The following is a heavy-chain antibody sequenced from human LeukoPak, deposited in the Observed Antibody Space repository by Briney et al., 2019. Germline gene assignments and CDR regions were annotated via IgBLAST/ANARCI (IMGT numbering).Heavy chain of an antibody. CDR3: ARGEYSYGLTNFDY. CDR1: GFTVSSNY. CDR2: IYSGGST. Sequence: GGSLRLSCAASGFTVSSNYMSWVRQAPGKGLEWVSVIYSGGSTYYADSVKGRFTISRDNSKNTLYLQMNSLRAEDTAVYYCARGEYSYGLTNFDYWGQGTLVTVSS. J-gene: IGHJ4*02. V-gene: IGHV3-53*01. D-gene: IGHD5-18*01.